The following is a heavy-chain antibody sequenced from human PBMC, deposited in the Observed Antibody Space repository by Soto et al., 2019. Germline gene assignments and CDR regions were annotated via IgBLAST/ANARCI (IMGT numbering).Heavy chain of an antibody. J-gene: IGHJ4*02. V-gene: IGHV3-15*01. D-gene: IGHD2-8*02. CDR2: IKNKTAGGTA. CDR1: GFTFSIAW. CDR3: TTGSTGAEDD. Sequence: EVQLVESGGGLVKPGGSLRLSCAASGFTFSIAWMSWVRHAPGKGLEWVGRIKNKTAGGTAHYAAAVKGRFTISRDDSKNTLYLQMNSLRTEDTAVYYCTTGSTGAEDDWGQGTLVTVSS.